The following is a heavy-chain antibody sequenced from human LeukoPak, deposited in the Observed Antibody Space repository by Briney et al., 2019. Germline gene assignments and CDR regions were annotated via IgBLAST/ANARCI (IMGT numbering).Heavy chain of an antibody. J-gene: IGHJ3*02. Sequence: SVKVSCKASGGTFSSYAISWVRQAPGQGLEWMGGIIPIFGTANYAQKFQGRVTISADESTSTAYMELSSLRSEDTAVYYCARDRGYSSGYAFDIWGQGTMVTVSS. V-gene: IGHV1-69*13. CDR1: GGTFSSYA. CDR3: ARDRGYSSGYAFDI. D-gene: IGHD6-25*01. CDR2: IIPIFGTA.